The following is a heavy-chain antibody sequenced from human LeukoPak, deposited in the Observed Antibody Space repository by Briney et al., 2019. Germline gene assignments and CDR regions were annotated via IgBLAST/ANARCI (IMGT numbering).Heavy chain of an antibody. V-gene: IGHV1-2*02. J-gene: IGHJ3*02. D-gene: IGHD5-24*01. Sequence: GSVKVSCKASGYTFTAYYMHWVRQAPGQGREWMGWINPNSGGTNYAQKFQGRVTMIRDTSISTAYMELRRLRSDDTAVYYCARPQMATIGGAFDIWGQGTMVSVSS. CDR1: GYTFTAYY. CDR3: ARPQMATIGGAFDI. CDR2: INPNSGGT.